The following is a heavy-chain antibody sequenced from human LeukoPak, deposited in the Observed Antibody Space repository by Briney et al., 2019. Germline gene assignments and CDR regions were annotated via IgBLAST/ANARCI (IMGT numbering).Heavy chain of an antibody. D-gene: IGHD2-21*01. CDR3: AKVRGGDGYYYYMDV. CDR1: GFTFSSYA. J-gene: IGHJ6*03. V-gene: IGHV3-23*01. CDR2: ISGSGGST. Sequence: PGGSLRLSCAASGFTFSSYAVSWVRQAPGKGLEWVSAISGSGGSTYYADSVKGRFTISRDNSKNTLYLQMNSLRAEDTAVYYCAKVRGGDGYYYYMDVWGKGTTVTVSS.